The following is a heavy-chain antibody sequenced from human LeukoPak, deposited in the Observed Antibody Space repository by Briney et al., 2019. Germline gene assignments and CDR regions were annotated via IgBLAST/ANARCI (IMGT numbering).Heavy chain of an antibody. CDR2: INNDGTST. J-gene: IGHJ5*02. Sequence: GGSLRLSCAASGFNFSPYWMHWVRQAPGKGPVWVSRINNDGTSTWYAESVKGRFTISRDNARNTVSLQMNSLRAEDTALYYCARDQDGVGTTIDLWGQGTLVTVSP. D-gene: IGHD1-26*01. V-gene: IGHV3-74*01. CDR1: GFNFSPYW. CDR3: ARDQDGVGTTIDL.